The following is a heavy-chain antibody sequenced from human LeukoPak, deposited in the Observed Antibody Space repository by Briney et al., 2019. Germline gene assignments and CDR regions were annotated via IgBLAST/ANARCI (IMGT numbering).Heavy chain of an antibody. D-gene: IGHD3-22*01. CDR1: GFIFSGYG. CDR3: AKVPYENYYYYMDV. J-gene: IGHJ6*03. Sequence: AGGSLRLSCAASGFIFSGYGMSWVRQAPGKGLEWVAAIIGSSGITHYADSVKGRFTISRDNSKNTLYMQMNSLRAEDTAVYYCAKVPYENYYYYMDVWGKGTPVTVSS. CDR2: IIGSSGIT. V-gene: IGHV3-23*01.